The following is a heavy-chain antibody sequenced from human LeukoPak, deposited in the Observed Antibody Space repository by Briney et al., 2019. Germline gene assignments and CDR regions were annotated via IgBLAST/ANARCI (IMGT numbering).Heavy chain of an antibody. CDR3: ARTHTYRSDY. CDR2: IYPGDSDI. Sequence: GESLKISCKGSGYRFTNYWIAWVRQMPGKGLEWMGIIYPGDSDIRYSPSFQGQVTISADNSISTAYLQWSSLKASDTAMYYCARTHTYRSDYWGQGTLVTVSS. J-gene: IGHJ4*02. D-gene: IGHD2-21*01. V-gene: IGHV5-51*01. CDR1: GYRFTNYW.